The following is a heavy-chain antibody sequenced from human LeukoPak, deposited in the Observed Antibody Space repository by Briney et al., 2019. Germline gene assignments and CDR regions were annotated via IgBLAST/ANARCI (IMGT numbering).Heavy chain of an antibody. Sequence: GGSLRLSCAASGFTFSDYYMSWIRQAPGKGLEWVACISSSGSTIYYADSVKGRFTISRDNAKNSLYLQMNSLRAEDTAVYYCARGRRSSSWYPDWFDPWGQGTLVTVSS. V-gene: IGHV3-11*04. CDR1: GFTFSDYY. CDR2: ISSSGSTI. J-gene: IGHJ5*02. CDR3: ARGRRSSSWYPDWFDP. D-gene: IGHD6-13*01.